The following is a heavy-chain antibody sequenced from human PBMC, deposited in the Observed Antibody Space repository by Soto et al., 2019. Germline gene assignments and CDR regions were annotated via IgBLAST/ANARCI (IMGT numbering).Heavy chain of an antibody. J-gene: IGHJ4*02. CDR2: IYPPNSET. D-gene: IGHD3-3*01. CDR3: ARHVASDRWSYFDN. CDR1: GYSFTTYW. V-gene: IGHV5-51*01. Sequence: ELQLLQSAAEVKKPGESLRISCEGFGYSFTTYWIGWVRQMPGKGLEWMGIIYPPNSETIYSPSFEGRVTISVDKSINTAFVQWLSPEASDTAMYYCARHVASDRWSYFDNWGQGTLVSVSS.